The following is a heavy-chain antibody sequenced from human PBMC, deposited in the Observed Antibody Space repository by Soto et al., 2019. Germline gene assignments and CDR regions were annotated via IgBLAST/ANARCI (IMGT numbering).Heavy chain of an antibody. CDR1: GGSISSYY. CDR3: ARDRTSRGSWMSYGMDV. Sequence: SETLSLTCTVSGGSISSYYWSWIRQPPGKGLEWIGYIYYSGSTNYNPSLKSRVTISVDTSKNQFSLKLSSVTAADTAVYYCARDRTSRGSWMSYGMDVWGQGTTVTVSS. D-gene: IGHD3-10*01. V-gene: IGHV4-59*01. CDR2: IYYSGST. J-gene: IGHJ6*02.